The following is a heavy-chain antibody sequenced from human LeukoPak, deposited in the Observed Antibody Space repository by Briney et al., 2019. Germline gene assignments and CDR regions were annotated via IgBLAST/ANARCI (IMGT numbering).Heavy chain of an antibody. CDR3: ARVGKGDWFDP. V-gene: IGHV4-4*07. CDR1: GGSITNYY. Sequence: PSQTLSLTCIVSGGSITNYYWSWIRQPAGKGLQWIGRIHSSGSITYNPSLKSRLTMSVDTSKNEFSLKLNSVTAADTAVYYCARVGKGDWFDPWGQGTLVTVSS. J-gene: IGHJ5*02. D-gene: IGHD7-27*01. CDR2: IHSSGSI.